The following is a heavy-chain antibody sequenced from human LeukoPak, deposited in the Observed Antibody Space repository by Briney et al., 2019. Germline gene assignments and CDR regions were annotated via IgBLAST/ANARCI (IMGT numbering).Heavy chain of an antibody. D-gene: IGHD6-25*01. CDR1: GFIVSSNY. J-gene: IGHJ4*02. CDR3: ARSVSGAWSPFDY. CDR2: IYSGGNT. Sequence: QSGGSLRLSCAASGFIVSSNYMSWVRQAPGKGLEWVSVIYSGGNTYYADSVKGRFTISRDNSKNTLYLQMNSLRAEDTAVYYCARSVSGAWSPFDYWGQGTLVTVSS. V-gene: IGHV3-53*05.